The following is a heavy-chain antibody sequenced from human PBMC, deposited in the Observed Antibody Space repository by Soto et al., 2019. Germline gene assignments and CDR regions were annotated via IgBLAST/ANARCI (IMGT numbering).Heavy chain of an antibody. V-gene: IGHV6-1*01. Sequence: SQTLSLTCAISGDSVSRYSAAWNWIRQSPSGGLEWLGRTYYRSRFFSDYAESVKSRIIINPDTSKNEFSLQLKSVTPEDTAVYCCARDRYSSSGWFDPWGQGTPVTVSS. CDR1: GDSVSRYSAA. D-gene: IGHD6-6*01. CDR3: ARDRYSSSGWFDP. CDR2: TYYRSRFFS. J-gene: IGHJ5*02.